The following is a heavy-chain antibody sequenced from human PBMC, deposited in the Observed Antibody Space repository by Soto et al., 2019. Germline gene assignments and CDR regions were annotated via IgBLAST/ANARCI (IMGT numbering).Heavy chain of an antibody. CDR1: GYSFTSYW. V-gene: IGHV5-51*01. D-gene: IGHD2-2*01. Sequence: GESLKISCKGSGYSFTSYWIGWVRQMPGKGLEWMGIIYPGDSDTRYSPSFQGQVAISADKSISTAYLQWSSLKASDTAMYYCARSTLYCSSTSCYSDAFDIWGQGSMVTVSS. CDR2: IYPGDSDT. J-gene: IGHJ3*02. CDR3: ARSTLYCSSTSCYSDAFDI.